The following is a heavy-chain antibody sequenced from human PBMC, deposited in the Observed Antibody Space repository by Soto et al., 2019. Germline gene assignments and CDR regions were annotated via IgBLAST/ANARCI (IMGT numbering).Heavy chain of an antibody. D-gene: IGHD6-19*01. V-gene: IGHV3-48*01. CDR3: ARERGSGWTFDY. CDR1: GFTFSTYS. J-gene: IGHJ4*02. Sequence: PGGSLRLSCAASGFTFSTYSMNWFRQAPGKGLEWVSSISSSSTIYYADSVKGRFTISRDNVQNSLYLQMHSLRAEDTAVYYCARERGSGWTFDYWGQGTLVTSPQ. CDR2: ISSSSTI.